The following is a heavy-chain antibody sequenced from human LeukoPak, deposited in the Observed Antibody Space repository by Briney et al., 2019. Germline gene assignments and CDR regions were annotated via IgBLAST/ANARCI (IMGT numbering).Heavy chain of an antibody. CDR3: ARATIFGVLIYYFDY. Sequence: PSETLSLTCAVYGGSFSGYYWSWIRQPPGKGLEWIGYIYYSGSTYYNPSLKSRLTISVDTSKNQFSLKLSSVTAADTAVYYCARATIFGVLIYYFDYWGQGTLVTVSS. CDR2: IYYSGST. D-gene: IGHD3-3*01. CDR1: GGSFSGYY. J-gene: IGHJ4*02. V-gene: IGHV4-59*01.